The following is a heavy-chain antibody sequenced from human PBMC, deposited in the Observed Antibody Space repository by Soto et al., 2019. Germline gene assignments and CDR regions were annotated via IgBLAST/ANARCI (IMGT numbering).Heavy chain of an antibody. CDR3: GKVLVGATGHTDSDS. V-gene: IGHV4-39*01. CDR1: GGSIYRSGYY. D-gene: IGHD2-15*01. J-gene: IGHJ4*02. CDR2: IDYNGVT. Sequence: QVQLQVSGPGLVKPSETLSLTCTVSGGSIYRSGYYWGWIRQPPGRGLEWIGNIDYNGVTYSNPSLKSRVTISRDTSKNQFSLKLTSVTAADTALYYCGKVLVGATGHTDSDSWGPGTLVAVSS.